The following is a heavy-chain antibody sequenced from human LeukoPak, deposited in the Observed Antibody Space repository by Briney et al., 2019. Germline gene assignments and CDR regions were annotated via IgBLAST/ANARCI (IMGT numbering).Heavy chain of an antibody. J-gene: IGHJ5*02. Sequence: GGSLKLSCAASGFTFNNYWMSWVRQAPGKGLEWVGRIKSKTDGGTTDYAAPVKGRFTISRDDSKNTLYLQMNSLKTEDTAVYFCSRVTLIVGVITPDNWFDPWGQGTLVTVSS. CDR2: IKSKTDGGTT. CDR1: GFTFNNYW. D-gene: IGHD3-22*01. CDR3: SRVTLIVGVITPDNWFDP. V-gene: IGHV3-15*01.